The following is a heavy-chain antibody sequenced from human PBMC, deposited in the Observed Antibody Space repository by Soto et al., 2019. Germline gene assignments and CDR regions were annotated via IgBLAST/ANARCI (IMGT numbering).Heavy chain of an antibody. CDR1: GYTFTSYY. CDR2: INPSGGST. V-gene: IGHV1-46*01. Sequence: RASVKVSCKASGYTFTSYYMHWVRQAPGQGLEWMGIINPSGGSTSYAQKFQGRVTMTRDTSTSTVYMELSSLRSEDTAVYYCAGDDRVVIPPRPFDYWGQGTLVTVSS. D-gene: IGHD3-3*01. CDR3: AGDDRVVIPPRPFDY. J-gene: IGHJ4*02.